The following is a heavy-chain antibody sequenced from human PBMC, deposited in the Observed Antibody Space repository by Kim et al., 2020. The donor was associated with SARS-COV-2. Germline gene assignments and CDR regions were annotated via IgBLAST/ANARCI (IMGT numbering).Heavy chain of an antibody. CDR3: ARNQAGLVVIELGAFDI. D-gene: IGHD3-22*01. CDR2: ISAYNGNT. V-gene: IGHV1-18*04. CDR1: GYTFTSYG. Sequence: ASVKVSCKASGYTFTSYGISWVRQAPGQGLEWMGWISAYNGNTNYAQKLQGRVTMTTDTSTSTAYMELRSLRSDDTAVYYCARNQAGLVVIELGAFDIWGQGTMVTVSS. J-gene: IGHJ3*02.